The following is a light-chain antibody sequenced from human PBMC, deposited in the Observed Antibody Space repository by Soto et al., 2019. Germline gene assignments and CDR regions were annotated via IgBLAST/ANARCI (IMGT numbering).Light chain of an antibody. CDR1: QGISSY. CDR3: QQLNSYRFT. J-gene: IGKJ3*01. Sequence: DIQLTQSPSFLSASVGDRVTITCRASQGISSYLAWYQQKPGKAPKLLIYAASTLQSGVPSRFRGSGSGTEFTLTISSLQPEDFATYYCQQLNSYRFTFGPGTKVDIK. CDR2: AAS. V-gene: IGKV1-9*01.